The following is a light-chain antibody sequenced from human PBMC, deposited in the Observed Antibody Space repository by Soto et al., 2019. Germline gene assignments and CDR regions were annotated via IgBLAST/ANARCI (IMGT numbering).Light chain of an antibody. J-gene: IGKJ3*01. CDR2: GAS. CDR3: QQYGSSPFT. CDR1: QSVSSSY. Sequence: ESVLTQSPGTLSMSPGERATLSCRASQSVSSSYSAWYQQKPGQAPRLPIYGASSRATGIPDRFSGSGSGTDLTLTISRLEPEDFAVYYCQQYGSSPFTFGPGTKVDIK. V-gene: IGKV3-20*01.